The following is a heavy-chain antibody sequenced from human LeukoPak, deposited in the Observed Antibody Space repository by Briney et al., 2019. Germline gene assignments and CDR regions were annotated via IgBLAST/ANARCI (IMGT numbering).Heavy chain of an antibody. CDR1: GGSISSGSYY. Sequence: SETLSLTCTVSGGSISSGSYYWSWIRQPAGKGLEWIGRIYTSGSTNYNPFLKSRVTISVDTSKNQFSLKLSSVTAADTAVYYCARGTLRGDGDYYFDYWGQGTLVTVSS. D-gene: IGHD2-21*02. J-gene: IGHJ4*02. V-gene: IGHV4-61*02. CDR2: IYTSGST. CDR3: ARGTLRGDGDYYFDY.